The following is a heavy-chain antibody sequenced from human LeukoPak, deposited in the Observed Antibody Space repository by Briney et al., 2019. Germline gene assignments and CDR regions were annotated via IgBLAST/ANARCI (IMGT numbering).Heavy chain of an antibody. Sequence: ASVKVSCKASGYIFVTSDINWVRQAAGQGLEWMGWMNPLSGNTGYAQKFQGRVTMTRDTSIETAYMELSSLRSEDTAVYYCAKDEGNYDFWSGYYGYFDYWGQGTLVTVSS. CDR2: MNPLSGNT. D-gene: IGHD3-3*01. J-gene: IGHJ4*02. CDR1: GYIFVTSD. CDR3: AKDEGNYDFWSGYYGYFDY. V-gene: IGHV1-8*01.